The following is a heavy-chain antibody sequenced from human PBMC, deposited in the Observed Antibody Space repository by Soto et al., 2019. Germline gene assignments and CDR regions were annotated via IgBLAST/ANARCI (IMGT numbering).Heavy chain of an antibody. CDR1: GGSISSSSYY. CDR2: IYYSGST. J-gene: IGHJ4*02. CDR3: ARLDIEDYYGSGRFGY. D-gene: IGHD3-10*01. Sequence: SETLSLTCTVSGGSISSSSYYWGWIRQPPGKGLEWIGSIYYSGSTYYNPSLKSRVTISVDTSKNQFSLKLSSVTAADTAVYYCARLDIEDYYGSGRFGYWGQGTLVTVSS. V-gene: IGHV4-39*01.